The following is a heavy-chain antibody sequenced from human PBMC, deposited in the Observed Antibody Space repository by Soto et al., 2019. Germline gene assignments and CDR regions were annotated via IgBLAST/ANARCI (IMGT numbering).Heavy chain of an antibody. Sequence: EVQVVESGGGLVKPGGSLRLSCAASGFDFNIYSMNWVRQAPGKGLEWVSSISTTGSYIYYADSVKGRFTISRDNAKNSLYLQMNSLRGEDTAVYYCARLGWDLLFGFSDYWGQGALVTVSS. V-gene: IGHV3-21*01. J-gene: IGHJ4*02. CDR2: ISTTGSYI. D-gene: IGHD1-26*01. CDR3: ARLGWDLLFGFSDY. CDR1: GFDFNIYS.